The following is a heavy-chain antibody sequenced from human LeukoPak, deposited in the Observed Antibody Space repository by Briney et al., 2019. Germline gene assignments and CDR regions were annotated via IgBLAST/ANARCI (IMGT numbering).Heavy chain of an antibody. V-gene: IGHV3-23*01. Sequence: GGSLRLSCAASGFTFSSYAMSWVRQAPGKGLEWVSAISGSGGSTYYADSVKGRFTISRDNSKNTLYLQMNSLKASDTAMYYCARTGYTYGYIDYWGQGTLVTVSS. CDR1: GFTFSSYA. D-gene: IGHD5-18*01. CDR3: ARTGYTYGYIDY. CDR2: ISGSGGST. J-gene: IGHJ4*02.